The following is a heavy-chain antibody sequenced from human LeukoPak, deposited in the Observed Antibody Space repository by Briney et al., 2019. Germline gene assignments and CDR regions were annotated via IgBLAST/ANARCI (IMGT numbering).Heavy chain of an antibody. CDR1: GFTLSSYS. CDR2: ISSSSSYI. Sequence: PGGSLRLSCAASGFTLSSYSMNWVRQAPGKGLEWVSSISSSSSYIYYADSVKGRFTISRDNAKNSLYLQMNSLRAEDTAVYYCARGSGSSTPYYYDSSGGDAFDIWGQGTMVTVSS. D-gene: IGHD3-22*01. J-gene: IGHJ3*02. CDR3: ARGSGSSTPYYYDSSGGDAFDI. V-gene: IGHV3-21*01.